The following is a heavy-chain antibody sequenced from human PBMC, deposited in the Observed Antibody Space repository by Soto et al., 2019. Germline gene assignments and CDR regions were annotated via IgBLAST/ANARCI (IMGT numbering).Heavy chain of an antibody. Sequence: VQLVQSGAEVKKPGASVKVSCKASGYTFTSYGISWVRQAPGQGLEWMGWISAYNGNTNYAQKLQGRVTMTTETSTSTAYMELRSLRSDDTAVYYCARESVVVVAADYYYYGMDVWGQGTTVTVSS. CDR1: GYTFTSYG. D-gene: IGHD2-15*01. J-gene: IGHJ6*02. CDR2: ISAYNGNT. CDR3: ARESVVVVAADYYYYGMDV. V-gene: IGHV1-18*01.